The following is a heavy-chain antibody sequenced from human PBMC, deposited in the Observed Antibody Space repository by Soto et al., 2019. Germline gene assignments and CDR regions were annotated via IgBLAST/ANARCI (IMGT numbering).Heavy chain of an antibody. CDR3: ATDRYSSSFYGMDV. J-gene: IGHJ6*02. V-gene: IGHV3-30*03. CDR1: GFTFSSYG. Sequence: QVQLVESGGGVVQPGRSLRLSCAASGFTFSSYGMHWVRQAPGKGLEWVAVISYDGSNKYYADSVKGRFTISRDNSKNTLYLQMNSLRAEDTAVYYCATDRYSSSFYGMDVWGQGTTVTVSS. CDR2: ISYDGSNK. D-gene: IGHD6-6*01.